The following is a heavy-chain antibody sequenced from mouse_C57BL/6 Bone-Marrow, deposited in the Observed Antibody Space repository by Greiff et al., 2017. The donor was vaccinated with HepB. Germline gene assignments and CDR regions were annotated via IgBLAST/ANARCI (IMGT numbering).Heavy chain of an antibody. J-gene: IGHJ4*01. Sequence: EADGGLVQPKGSLKLSCAASGFSFNTYAMNWVRQAPGKGLEWVARIRSKSNNYATYYADSVKDRFTISRDDSESMLYLQMNNLKTEDTAMYYCVRPLMDGAMDYWGQGTSVTVSS. CDR2: IRSKSNNYAT. D-gene: IGHD1-1*02. V-gene: IGHV10-1*01. CDR3: VRPLMDGAMDY. CDR1: GFSFNTYA.